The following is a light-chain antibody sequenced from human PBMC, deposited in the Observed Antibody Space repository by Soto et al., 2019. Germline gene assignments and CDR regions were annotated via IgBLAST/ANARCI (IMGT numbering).Light chain of an antibody. V-gene: IGKV3-11*01. CDR1: QSVFTY. CDR2: DAS. J-gene: IGKJ4*01. Sequence: EIVLTQSPATLSLSPGERATLSCRASQSVFTYLAWYQQKPGQAPRLLIYDASNRASGVPGRFSGRGSGTDFTLTISSLEPEDFAVYYCQQRSNWPPLTFGGGTKVEMK. CDR3: QQRSNWPPLT.